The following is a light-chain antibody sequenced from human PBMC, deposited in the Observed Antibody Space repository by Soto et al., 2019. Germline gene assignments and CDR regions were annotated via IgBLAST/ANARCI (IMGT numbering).Light chain of an antibody. Sequence: QSVLTQPPSVSGSPGQSVAISCTGTSSDVGSYNRVSWYQQPPGAAPKLMIYEVSNRPSGVPDRFSGSKSGNTASLTISGLQAEDEADYYCNSYTGSRTYVFGTGTKVTAL. CDR1: SSDVGSYNR. J-gene: IGLJ1*01. V-gene: IGLV2-18*02. CDR2: EVS. CDR3: NSYTGSRTYV.